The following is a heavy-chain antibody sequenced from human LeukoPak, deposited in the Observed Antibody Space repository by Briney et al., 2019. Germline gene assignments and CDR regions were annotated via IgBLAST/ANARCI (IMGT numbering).Heavy chain of an antibody. D-gene: IGHD3-22*01. CDR3: ARARRSSGYMDV. V-gene: IGHV4-34*01. CDR2: INHSGST. J-gene: IGHJ6*03. CDR1: GGSFSGYY. Sequence: SETLSLTCAVYGGSFSGYYWSWIRQPPGKGLEWIGEINHSGSTNYNPSLKSRVTISVDTSKNQFSLKLSSVTAADTAVYYCARARRSSGYMDVWGKGTTVAVSS.